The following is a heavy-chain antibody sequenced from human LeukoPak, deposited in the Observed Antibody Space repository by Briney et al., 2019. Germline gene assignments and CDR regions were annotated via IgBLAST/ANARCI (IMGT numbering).Heavy chain of an antibody. J-gene: IGHJ4*02. CDR3: GRLDRDGCNLDY. CDR2: IYYTGST. V-gene: IGHV4-59*01. Sequence: SESLSLTCTVSGGSISGYYWTWVRQPPGKGLEWVGYIYYTGSTNYHPTLKSRATISGERSKNQFSLNLSSWNDADTALIYCGRLDRDGCNLDYWDQGTLVTVSS. D-gene: IGHD5-24*01. CDR1: GGSISGYY.